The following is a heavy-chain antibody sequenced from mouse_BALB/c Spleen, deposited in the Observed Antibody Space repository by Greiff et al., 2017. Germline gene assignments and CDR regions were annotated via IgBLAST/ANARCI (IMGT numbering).Heavy chain of an antibody. CDR2: IDPANGNT. D-gene: IGHD4-1*02. CDR1: GFNIKDTY. J-gene: IGHJ3*01. V-gene: IGHV14-3*02. Sequence: VQLKESGAELVKPGASVKLSCTASGFNIKDTYMHWVKQRPEQGLEWIGRIDPANGNTKYDPKFQGKATITADTSSNTAYLQLSSLTSEDTAVYYCAPTGTFAYWGQGTLVTVSA. CDR3: APTGTFAY.